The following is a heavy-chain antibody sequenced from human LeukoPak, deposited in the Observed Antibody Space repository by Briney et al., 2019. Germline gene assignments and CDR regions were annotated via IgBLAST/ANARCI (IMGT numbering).Heavy chain of an antibody. CDR3: AKTGYSSSSGDYYYYMDV. D-gene: IGHD6-6*01. Sequence: GRSLRLSCAASGFTFSSYGMHWVHQAPGKGLGLVAVIWYDGSNKYYADSVEGRFTISRDNSKNTLYLQMNSLRAEDTAVYYCAKTGYSSSSGDYYYYMDVWGKGTTVTVSS. CDR1: GFTFSSYG. CDR2: IWYDGSNK. V-gene: IGHV3-33*06. J-gene: IGHJ6*03.